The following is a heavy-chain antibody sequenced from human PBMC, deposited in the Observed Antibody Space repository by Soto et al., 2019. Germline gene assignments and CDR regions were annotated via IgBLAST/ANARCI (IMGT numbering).Heavy chain of an antibody. CDR1: GGSISSYY. Sequence: SETLSLTCTVSGGSISSYYWSWIRQPPGKGLEWIGYIYYSGSTNCNPSLKSRVTISVDTSRNQFSLKLSSVTAADTAVYYCARGLFGGVAWFDPWGQGTLVTVSS. V-gene: IGHV4-59*01. CDR2: IYYSGST. D-gene: IGHD3-16*01. J-gene: IGHJ5*02. CDR3: ARGLFGGVAWFDP.